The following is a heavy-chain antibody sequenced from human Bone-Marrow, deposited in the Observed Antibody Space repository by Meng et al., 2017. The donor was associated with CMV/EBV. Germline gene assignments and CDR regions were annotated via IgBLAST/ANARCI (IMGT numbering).Heavy chain of an antibody. CDR1: GYTFTGYY. J-gene: IGHJ6*02. V-gene: IGHV1-2*02. CDR3: AREYSSSLYYYYYGMDV. CDR2: INPDSGGT. D-gene: IGHD6-6*01. Sequence: SVKVSCKASGYTFTGYYIHWVRQAPGQGLEWMGCINPDSGGTNYAQKLQGRVTMTRDTSISTDYMELSRLRSDDTAVYYCAREYSSSLYYYYYGMDVWGQGTTVTVSS.